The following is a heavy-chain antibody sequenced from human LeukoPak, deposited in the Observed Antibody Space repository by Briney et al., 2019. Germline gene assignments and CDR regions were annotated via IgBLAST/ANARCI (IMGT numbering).Heavy chain of an antibody. CDR1: GGSISSYY. D-gene: IGHD5-18*01. CDR3: ARDRGNTAMVTPYYFDY. Sequence: KTSETLSLTCTVSGGSISSYYWSWIRQPPGKGLEWIGYIYYSGSTYYNPSLKSRVTISVDTSKNQFSLKLSSVTAADTAVYYCARDRGNTAMVTPYYFDYWGQGTLVTVSS. J-gene: IGHJ4*02. V-gene: IGHV4-59*12. CDR2: IYYSGST.